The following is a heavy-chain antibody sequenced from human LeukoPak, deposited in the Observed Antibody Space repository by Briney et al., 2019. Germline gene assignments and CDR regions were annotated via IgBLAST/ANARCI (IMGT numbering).Heavy chain of an antibody. CDR1: GFPFNNYA. J-gene: IGHJ1*01. CDR2: ISGSGGTT. Sequence: GGSLRPSCAAPGFPFNNYAMSWVRQAPGKGLEWVSAISGSGGTTYYADSVKGRFTFSRDNSKNTLYLQMNSLRAEDTAVYYCAKEEGYYYDSGGYYVEYFQHWGQGTLVTVSS. CDR3: AKEEGYYYDSGGYYVEYFQH. D-gene: IGHD3-22*01. V-gene: IGHV3-23*01.